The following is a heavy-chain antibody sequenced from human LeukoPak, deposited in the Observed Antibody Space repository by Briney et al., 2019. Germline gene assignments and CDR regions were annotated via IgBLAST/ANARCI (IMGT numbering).Heavy chain of an antibody. Sequence: GGSLRLSCEASGFTFSSYPMGWVRQAPGRGLEWGSPICHSGGLTVYADSVKGRFTISRDNSKNTLYLQMNSLRAEDTAVYYCAKIDLETAIFDYWGQGTLVTVFS. J-gene: IGHJ4*02. CDR2: ICHSGGLT. CDR1: GFTFSSYP. CDR3: AKIDLETAIFDY. V-gene: IGHV3-23*01. D-gene: IGHD1-14*01.